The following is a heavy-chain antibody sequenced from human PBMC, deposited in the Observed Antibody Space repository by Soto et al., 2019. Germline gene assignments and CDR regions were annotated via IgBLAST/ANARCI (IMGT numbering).Heavy chain of an antibody. Sequence: QVQLVESGGGVVQPGRSLRLSCAASGFTMSTYGMHWVRQAPGKGLEWVAVISYDGTITYYADSVKGRFTISRDNSKNTLYLQMNSLRTEDTAVYYCATTRVGPCSSSICFSGIFDGMDVWGQGTTVTVSS. D-gene: IGHD2-2*01. V-gene: IGHV3-30-3*01. J-gene: IGHJ6*02. CDR1: GFTMSTYG. CDR3: ATTRVGPCSSSICFSGIFDGMDV. CDR2: ISYDGTIT.